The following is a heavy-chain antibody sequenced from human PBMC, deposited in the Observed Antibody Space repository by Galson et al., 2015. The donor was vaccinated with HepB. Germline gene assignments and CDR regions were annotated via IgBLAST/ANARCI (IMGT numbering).Heavy chain of an antibody. CDR2: IIPILGKA. J-gene: IGHJ4*02. V-gene: IGHV1-69*08. CDR3: ARDGSPYYYDSSGETLFDY. Sequence: SVKVSCKASGGTFSSYTISWVRQAPGQGLEWMGRIIPILGKANYAQKFQGRVTITADKSTSTAYMELSSLRSEDTAVYYCARDGSPYYYDSSGETLFDYWGQGTLVTVSS. D-gene: IGHD3-22*01. CDR1: GGTFSSYT.